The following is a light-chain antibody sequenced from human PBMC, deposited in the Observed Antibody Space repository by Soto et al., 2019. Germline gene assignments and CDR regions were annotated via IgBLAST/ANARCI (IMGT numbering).Light chain of an antibody. V-gene: IGKV1-33*01. J-gene: IGKJ4*01. Sequence: DIQMTQSPSSLSASVGDRVTITCRASQYMSNYVNWYQQKPGKAPKLLIYDASNLERGVPSRFSGSGFGTDFTFTIASLQPEDIATYYCQQFDSFFGAFGGGTKVEIK. CDR2: DAS. CDR1: QYMSNY. CDR3: QQFDSFFGA.